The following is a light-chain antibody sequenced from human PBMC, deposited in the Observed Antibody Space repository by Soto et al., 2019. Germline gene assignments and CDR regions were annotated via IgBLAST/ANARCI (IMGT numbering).Light chain of an antibody. Sequence: QSVLTQPASVSGSPGQSNTISCTGTSSDVGGYNYVSWYQQHPGKAPKLMIYEVSNRPSGVSNRFSGSKSGNTASLTISGLQAEDEADYYYSSYTSSSTRVFGGGTKVTVL. CDR1: SSDVGGYNY. J-gene: IGLJ3*02. CDR2: EVS. V-gene: IGLV2-14*01. CDR3: SSYTSSSTRV.